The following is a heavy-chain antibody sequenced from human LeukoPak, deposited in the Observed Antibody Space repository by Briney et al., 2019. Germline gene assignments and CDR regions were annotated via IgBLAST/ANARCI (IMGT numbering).Heavy chain of an antibody. D-gene: IGHD2-21*02. J-gene: IGHJ4*02. CDR3: ARHRYCGGDCYSDFDY. CDR2: INHSGST. Sequence: SETLSLTCAVYGGSFSGYYWSWIRQPPGKGLEWIGEINHSGSTNYNPSLKSRVTISVDTSKNQFSLKLSSVTDADTAVYYCARHRYCGGDCYSDFDYWGQGTLVTVSS. CDR1: GGSFSGYY. V-gene: IGHV4-34*01.